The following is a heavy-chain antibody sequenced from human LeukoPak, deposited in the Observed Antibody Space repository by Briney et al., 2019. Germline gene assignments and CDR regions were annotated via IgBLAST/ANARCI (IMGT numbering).Heavy chain of an antibody. CDR1: GGTFSSYA. V-gene: IGHV1-69*04. Sequence: GASVKVSCKASGGTFSSYAIGWVRQAPGQGLEWMGRIIPILGIANYAQKFQGRVTITADKSTSTAYMELSSLRSEDTAVYYCARLTRYCSGGSCYFSSAEYFQHWGQGTLVTVSS. CDR3: ARLTRYCSGGSCYFSSAEYFQH. CDR2: IIPILGIA. J-gene: IGHJ1*01. D-gene: IGHD2-15*01.